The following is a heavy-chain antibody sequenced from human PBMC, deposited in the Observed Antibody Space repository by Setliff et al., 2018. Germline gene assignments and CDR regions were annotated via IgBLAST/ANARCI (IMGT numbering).Heavy chain of an antibody. CDR2: ISGSGDST. CDR1: GFAFSNYA. J-gene: IGHJ4*02. V-gene: IGHV3-23*01. Sequence: GGSLRLSCVASGFAFSNYAMSWVRQAPGKGPEWVSTISGSGDSTYYADAMRGRFTISRDNSKNSLYLQAKGLRAEDTAVYYCVKDGVGPTYTYFFDYWGQGSQVTVSS. D-gene: IGHD1-26*01. CDR3: VKDGVGPTYTYFFDY.